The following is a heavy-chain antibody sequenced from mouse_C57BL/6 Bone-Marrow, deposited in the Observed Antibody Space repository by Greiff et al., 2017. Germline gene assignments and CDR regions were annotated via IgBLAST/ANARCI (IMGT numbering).Heavy chain of an antibody. CDR1: GYTFTSYW. Sequence: QVQLKQPGAELVKPGASVKLSCKASGYTFTSYWMHWVKQRPGQGLEWIGMIHPNSGSTNYNEKFKSKATLTVDKSSSTAYMQLSSLTSEDSAVYCCARSGTTVVARYWYFDVWGTGTTVTVSS. V-gene: IGHV1-64*01. CDR3: ARSGTTVVARYWYFDV. CDR2: IHPNSGST. J-gene: IGHJ1*03. D-gene: IGHD1-1*01.